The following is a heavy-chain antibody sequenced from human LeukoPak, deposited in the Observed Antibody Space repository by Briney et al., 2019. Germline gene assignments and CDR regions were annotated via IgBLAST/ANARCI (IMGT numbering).Heavy chain of an antibody. CDR2: INPTGGST. J-gene: IGHJ3*02. CDR3: ARESPRSGYYYGDDAFDI. V-gene: IGHV1-46*01. D-gene: IGHD3-22*01. CDR1: GYTFTGYY. Sequence: ASVKVSCKASGYTFTGYYMHWVRQAPGQGLEWMGLINPTGGSTGYAQKFQGRVTMTRDMSTSTDYMELSSLRSDDTAVYYCARESPRSGYYYGDDAFDIWGQGTMVTVSS.